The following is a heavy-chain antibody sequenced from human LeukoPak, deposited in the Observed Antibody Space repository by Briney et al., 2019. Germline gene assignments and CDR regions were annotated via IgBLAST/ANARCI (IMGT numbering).Heavy chain of an antibody. J-gene: IGHJ6*02. CDR1: GGSFSGYY. CDR3: ARAPITGTTSGYYYYYGMDV. V-gene: IGHV4-34*01. CDR2: INHSGST. D-gene: IGHD1-7*01. Sequence: SETLSLTCAVYGGSFSGYYWSWIRQPPGKGLEWIGEINHSGSTNYNPSLKSRVTISVDTSKNQFSLKLSSVTAADTAVYYCARAPITGTTSGYYYYYGMDVWGQGTTVTVSS.